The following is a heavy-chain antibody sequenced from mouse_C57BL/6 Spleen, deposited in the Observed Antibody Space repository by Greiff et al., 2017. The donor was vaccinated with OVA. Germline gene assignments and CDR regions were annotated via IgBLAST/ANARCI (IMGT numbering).Heavy chain of an antibody. D-gene: IGHD1-1*01. V-gene: IGHV1-59*01. CDR3: ARDPYYYGSSYYAMDY. CDR2: IDPSDSYT. CDR1: GYTFTSYW. Sequence: QVQLKQPGAELVRPGTSVKLSCKASGYTFTSYWMHWVKQRPGQGLEWIGVIDPSDSYTNYNQKFKGKATLTVDTSSSTAYMQLSSLTSEDSAVYDCARDPYYYGSSYYAMDYWGQGTSVTVAS. J-gene: IGHJ4*01.